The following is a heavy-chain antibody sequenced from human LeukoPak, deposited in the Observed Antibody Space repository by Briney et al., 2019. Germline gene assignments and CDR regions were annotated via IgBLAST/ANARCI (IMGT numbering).Heavy chain of an antibody. V-gene: IGHV3-23*01. CDR2: MSSSDDGR. CDR3: AKAPVTSCRGAFCYPFDY. Sequence: GGSLRPSCAASGFSFSSYAMSWVRQAPGKGLEWVSAMSSSDDGRYYAASVRGRFTISRDTSRSTLYLQMNSLRAEDAAVYYCAKAPVTSCRGAFCYPFDYWGQGTLVTVSS. D-gene: IGHD2-15*01. CDR1: GFSFSSYA. J-gene: IGHJ4*02.